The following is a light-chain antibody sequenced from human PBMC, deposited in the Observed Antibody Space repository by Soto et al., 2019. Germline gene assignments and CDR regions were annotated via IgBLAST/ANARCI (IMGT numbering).Light chain of an antibody. CDR3: MQPLQSWT. V-gene: IGKV2-28*01. CDR2: LGS. Sequence: EIVMTQSPLSLPVTLGEPASISCKSSQSLLHTNGYKYLDWYLQKPGQSPQLLIYLGSNRASGVPDRFSGSGSGTDFTLKISRVEAEDVGVYYCMQPLQSWTFGQGTKVDIK. CDR1: QSLLHTNGYKY. J-gene: IGKJ1*01.